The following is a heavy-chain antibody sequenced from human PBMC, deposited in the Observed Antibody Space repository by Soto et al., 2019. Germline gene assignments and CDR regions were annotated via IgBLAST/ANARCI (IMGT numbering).Heavy chain of an antibody. CDR1: GFTFDDYA. J-gene: IGHJ6*02. D-gene: IGHD3-3*01. CDR3: AKDTYYDFWSGVTYYYGMDV. Sequence: GGSLRLSCAASGFTFDDYAMHWVRQAPGKGLEWVSGISWNSGSIGYADSVKGRFTISRDNAKNSLYLQMNSLRAEDTALYYCAKDTYYDFWSGVTYYYGMDVWGQGTTVTVS. V-gene: IGHV3-9*01. CDR2: ISWNSGSI.